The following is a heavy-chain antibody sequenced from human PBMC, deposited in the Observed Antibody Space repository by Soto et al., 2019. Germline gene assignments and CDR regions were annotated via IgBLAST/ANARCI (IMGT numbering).Heavy chain of an antibody. Sequence: QVQLVESGGGVVQPGRSLRLSCAASGFTFSSYAMHWVRQAPGKGLEWVAVISYDGSNKYYADSVKGRFTISRDNSKNTLYLQMNSLRAEDTAVYYCAREETQYYFDYWGQGTLVTVSS. CDR2: ISYDGSNK. J-gene: IGHJ4*02. CDR1: GFTFSSYA. CDR3: AREETQYYFDY. V-gene: IGHV3-30-3*01.